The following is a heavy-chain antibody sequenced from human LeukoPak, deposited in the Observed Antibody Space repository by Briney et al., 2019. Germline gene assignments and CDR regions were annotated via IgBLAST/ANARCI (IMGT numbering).Heavy chain of an antibody. Sequence: PRGSLRLSCAASGFSFSNSWMDWVRQAPGKGLEWVANIKGDGSDKDYVDSVKGRFTISRDNAKNLLYLQMNSLRAEDTAVYYCARDAEMGYYYASGSYSRLYYFDYWGQGTLVTVSS. CDR2: IKGDGSDK. D-gene: IGHD3-10*01. CDR3: ARDAEMGYYYASGSYSRLYYFDY. V-gene: IGHV3-7*01. J-gene: IGHJ4*02. CDR1: GFSFSNSW.